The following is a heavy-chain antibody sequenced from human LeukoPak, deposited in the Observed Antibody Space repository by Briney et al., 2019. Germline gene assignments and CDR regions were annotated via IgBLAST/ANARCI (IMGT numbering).Heavy chain of an antibody. D-gene: IGHD6-13*01. V-gene: IGHV3-23*01. Sequence: GGSLRLSCAASGFTFSSYAMSWVRQAPGKGLEWVSAISGSGGSTYYADSVKGRFTISRDNSKNTLYLQMNSLRAEDTAVYYCAKDQGSSWYRYQLYFDYWGQGTLVTVSS. CDR1: GFTFSSYA. J-gene: IGHJ4*02. CDR3: AKDQGSSWYRYQLYFDY. CDR2: ISGSGGST.